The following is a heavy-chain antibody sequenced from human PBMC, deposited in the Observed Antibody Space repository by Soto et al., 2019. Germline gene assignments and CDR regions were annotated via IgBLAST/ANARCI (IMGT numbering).Heavy chain of an antibody. J-gene: IGHJ4*02. Sequence: QVQLVQSGAEVRKPGASVKVSCKPSGYTFNTYYLHWLRQAPGQALEWMGVIHPSGGGTTYAQKFLASVTVTRDTSTTTVFMELSSLRSDDTAVYYCARGGHIAVVTASFDNWGQGTLVTVSS. CDR3: ARGGHIAVVTASFDN. CDR2: IHPSGGGT. D-gene: IGHD2-21*02. CDR1: GYTFNTYY. V-gene: IGHV1-46*02.